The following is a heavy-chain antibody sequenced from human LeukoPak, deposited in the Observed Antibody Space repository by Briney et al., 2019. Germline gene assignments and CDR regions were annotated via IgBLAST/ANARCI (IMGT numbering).Heavy chain of an antibody. CDR1: GGSFSGYY. D-gene: IGHD3-9*01. CDR3: ARVAVDYDILDAFDI. J-gene: IGHJ3*02. Sequence: SETLSLTCAVYGGSFSGYYWSWIRQPPGKGLEWIGEINHSGSTNYNPSLKSRVTISVDTSKNQFSLKLSSVTAADTAVYYCARVAVDYDILDAFDIWGQGTMVTVSS. CDR2: INHSGST. V-gene: IGHV4-34*01.